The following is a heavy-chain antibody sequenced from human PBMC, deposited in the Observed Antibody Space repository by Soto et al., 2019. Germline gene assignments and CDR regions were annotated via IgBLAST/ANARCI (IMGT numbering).Heavy chain of an antibody. J-gene: IGHJ4*02. CDR3: RGRPAAH. Sequence: QVQLVESGGGVVQPGRSLRLSCAASGFTFSSYAMHRVRQAPGKGLEWVAVISYDGSNKYYADSVKGRFTISRDNSKNTLYLQMNSLRAEDTAVYYCRGRPAAHWGQGTLVTVSS. CDR1: GFTFSSYA. CDR2: ISYDGSNK. V-gene: IGHV3-30-3*01. D-gene: IGHD5-12*01.